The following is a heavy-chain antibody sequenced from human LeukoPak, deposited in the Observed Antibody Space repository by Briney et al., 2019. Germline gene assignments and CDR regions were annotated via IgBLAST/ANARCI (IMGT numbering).Heavy chain of an antibody. Sequence: SETLSLTCSVSGDSLSNYYWTWMRQPPGKGLEWVGYIYYTGSPNYNPSLKSRVTISVDTSKNRFSLKLSSVTAADTAVYYCARLRDYGSGTFYNDYWGQGTLVTVSS. CDR2: IYYTGSP. CDR1: GDSLSNYY. J-gene: IGHJ4*02. D-gene: IGHD3-10*01. V-gene: IGHV4-59*08. CDR3: ARLRDYGSGTFYNDY.